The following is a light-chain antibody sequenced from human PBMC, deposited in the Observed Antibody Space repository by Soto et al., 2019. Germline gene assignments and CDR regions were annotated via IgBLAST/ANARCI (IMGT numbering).Light chain of an antibody. J-gene: IGKJ1*01. CDR3: QQYNNWPPRT. CDR2: GAS. CDR1: QSVRGN. V-gene: IGKV3-15*01. Sequence: EIVMTQSPATLSVSPGERATLSCRASQSVRGNLAWYQQKPGQAPRLLIYGASSRATGIPARFSGSGSGTEFTLTISSLQSEDFAVYYWQQYNNWPPRTFGQGTKVEIK.